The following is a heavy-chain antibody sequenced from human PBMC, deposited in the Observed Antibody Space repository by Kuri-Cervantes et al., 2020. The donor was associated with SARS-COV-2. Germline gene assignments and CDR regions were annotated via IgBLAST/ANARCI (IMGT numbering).Heavy chain of an antibody. Sequence: GALRLSCTVSGDSISSSSYDWGWIRQSPGKGLEWLGSIYYTGNTYYNPSLKSRVTLSEDTSKKQLSLKLNSVTAADTAVYYCARHIKITVQSYGFPYFDYWGQGTVVTVSS. V-gene: IGHV4-39*01. CDR1: GDSISSSSYD. CDR3: ARHIKITVQSYGFPYFDY. CDR2: IYYTGNT. J-gene: IGHJ4*02. D-gene: IGHD3-10*01.